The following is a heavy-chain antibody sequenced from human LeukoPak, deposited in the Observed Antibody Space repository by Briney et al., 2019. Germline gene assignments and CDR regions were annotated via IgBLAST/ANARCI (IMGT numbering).Heavy chain of an antibody. CDR2: VIPIFGTA. Sequence: SVKVSCKAYGGTFSTYRISWVRQAPGQGLEWMGGVIPIFGTANYAQKFQGRVTITADESTSTAYMELSSLRSEDAAVYYCASDIVVVVAATSYYGMDVWGQGTTVTVSS. CDR3: ASDIVVVVAATSYYGMDV. J-gene: IGHJ6*02. V-gene: IGHV1-69*01. CDR1: GGTFSTYR. D-gene: IGHD2-15*01.